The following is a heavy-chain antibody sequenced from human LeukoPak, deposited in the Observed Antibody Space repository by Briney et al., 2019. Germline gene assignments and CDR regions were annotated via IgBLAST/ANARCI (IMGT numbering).Heavy chain of an antibody. D-gene: IGHD2-15*01. CDR3: ARDRCSGGSCYGLDY. Sequence: SETLSLTCTVSGGSISSYYWSWIRQPPGKGLEWIGYIYYSGSTNYNPSLKSRVTISVDTSKNQFSLKLSSVTAADTAVYYCARDRCSGGSCYGLDYWGQGTLVTVSS. J-gene: IGHJ4*02. CDR2: IYYSGST. CDR1: GGSISSYY. V-gene: IGHV4-59*12.